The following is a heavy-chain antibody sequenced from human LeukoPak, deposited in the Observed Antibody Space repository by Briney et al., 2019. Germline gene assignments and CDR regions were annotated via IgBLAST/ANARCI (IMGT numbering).Heavy chain of an antibody. Sequence: PGGSLRLSCEASGFTLSSAWMSWVRQAPGKGLEWVANVNQDGSGKYYVDSVKGRFTISKDKAKNSLYLQMNGLRAEDTAVYYCTSANYGPAYWGQGTLVTVSS. V-gene: IGHV3-7*01. CDR1: GFTLSSAW. CDR2: VNQDGSGK. J-gene: IGHJ4*02. CDR3: TSANYGPAY. D-gene: IGHD5-24*01.